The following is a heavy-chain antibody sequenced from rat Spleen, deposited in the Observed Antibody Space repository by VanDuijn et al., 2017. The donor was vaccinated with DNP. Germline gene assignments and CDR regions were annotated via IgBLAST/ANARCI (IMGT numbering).Heavy chain of an antibody. Sequence: QVQLKESGPGLVQPSQTLSLTCTVSGFSLTSYGVSWVRQPPGKGLEWIAAISSGGSTYYNSALKSRLSISRDTSKSQLFLEMNSLQTEDTAMYFCANNNYFDYWGQGVMVTVSS. CDR3: ANNNYFDY. V-gene: IGHV2S12*01. CDR2: ISSGGST. J-gene: IGHJ2*01. D-gene: IGHD1-10*01. CDR1: GFSLTSYG.